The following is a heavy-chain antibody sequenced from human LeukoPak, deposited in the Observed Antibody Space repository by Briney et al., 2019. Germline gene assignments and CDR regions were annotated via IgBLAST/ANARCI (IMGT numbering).Heavy chain of an antibody. D-gene: IGHD3-22*01. Sequence: GGSLRLSCVGAGFPFSDFHMSWIRQAPGKGLEWVSYITSGGGFEYYADSVQGRFSISRDDSKNSVFLQMNSLRVEDTAVYYCARVRPGSSGSYYRTSWGQGTLVTVSS. CDR3: ARVRPGSSGSYYRTS. J-gene: IGHJ4*02. CDR1: GFPFSDFH. CDR2: ITSGGGFE. V-gene: IGHV3-11*04.